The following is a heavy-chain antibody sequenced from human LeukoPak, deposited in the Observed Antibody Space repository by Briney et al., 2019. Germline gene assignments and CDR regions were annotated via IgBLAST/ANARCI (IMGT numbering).Heavy chain of an antibody. Sequence: SETLSLTCAVYGGSFSGYYWSWIRQPPGKGLEWIGEINHSGSTNYNPPLKSRVTISVDTSKNQFSLKLSSVTAADTAVYYCARRPRGSYSYGHLDYWGQGTLVTVSS. J-gene: IGHJ4*02. CDR3: ARRPRGSYSYGHLDY. D-gene: IGHD5-18*01. CDR1: GGSFSGYY. V-gene: IGHV4-34*01. CDR2: INHSGST.